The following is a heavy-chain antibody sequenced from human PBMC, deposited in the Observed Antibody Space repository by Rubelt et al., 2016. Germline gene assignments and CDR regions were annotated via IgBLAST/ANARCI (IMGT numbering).Heavy chain of an antibody. D-gene: IGHD3-10*01. J-gene: IGHJ4*02. CDR2: INGGNGNT. CDR1: GYTFTSYA. CDR3: ARTGMLRGVIPTDFDY. V-gene: IGHV1-3*01. Sequence: QVQLVQSGAEVKKPGASVKVSCKASGYTFTSYAMHWVRQAPGQRLEWMGWINGGNGNTKYSQKFQGRVTITRDTSASTAYMELSSLRSEDTAVYYCARTGMLRGVIPTDFDYWGQGTLVTVSS.